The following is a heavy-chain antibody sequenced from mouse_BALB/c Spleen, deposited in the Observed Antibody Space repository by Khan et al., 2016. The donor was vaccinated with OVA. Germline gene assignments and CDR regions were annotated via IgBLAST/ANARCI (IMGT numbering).Heavy chain of an antibody. Sequence: QVQLQQSGAELAKPGASLKMSCTASGYSFITYWIHWVKQRPGQGLEWIGYIDPSTGYAEYHQKFTDQATLTADKSSSTAYMQLTSLTSEDSAVYYCARRGLNGIFVYWGQGTLVTVSA. J-gene: IGHJ3*01. V-gene: IGHV1-7*01. D-gene: IGHD1-3*01. CDR3: ARRGLNGIFVY. CDR1: GYSFITYW. CDR2: IDPSTGYA.